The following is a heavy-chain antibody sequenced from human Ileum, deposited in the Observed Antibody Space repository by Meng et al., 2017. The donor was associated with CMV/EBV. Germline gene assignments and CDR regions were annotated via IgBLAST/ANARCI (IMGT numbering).Heavy chain of an antibody. Sequence: LLEFGGGLVQAGGPLGISCAASGLTFSTYGMNWVRQAPGKGLQWVALINGDGGMIYYADSVKGRFTISRDNANNRLYLQMNSLRADDTAVYYCAILGATTLGTDCWGQGALVTVSS. CDR2: INGDGGMI. V-gene: IGHV3-23*03. J-gene: IGHJ4*02. D-gene: IGHD1-26*01. CDR1: GLTFSTYG. CDR3: AILGATTLGTDC.